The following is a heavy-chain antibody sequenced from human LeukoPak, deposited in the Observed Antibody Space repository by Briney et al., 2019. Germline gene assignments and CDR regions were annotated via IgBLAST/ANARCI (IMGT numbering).Heavy chain of an antibody. CDR3: GTLLSNGPFDY. Sequence: ASVKVSCKASGYTFTGYYMHWVRQAPGQGLEWMGWIYPNSGATKYAQKFQGRVTMTRDTSISTAYMELSGLRSDDTAVYYCGTLLSNGPFDYGGQGSLVTVSS. CDR1: GYTFTGYY. CDR2: IYPNSGAT. V-gene: IGHV1-2*02. J-gene: IGHJ4*02.